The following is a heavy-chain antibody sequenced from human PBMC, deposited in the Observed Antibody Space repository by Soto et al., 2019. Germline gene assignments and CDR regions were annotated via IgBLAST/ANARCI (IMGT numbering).Heavy chain of an antibody. Sequence: QVQLVQSGAEVKKPGSSVKVSCKASGGTFSSYAISWVRQAPGQGLEGMGGIIPIFGTANYAQKFQGRVTITAAESTSTAYMELSSLRSEDTAVYYCARIGLMGDYYYYGMDVWGQGTTVTVSS. D-gene: IGHD3-16*01. CDR1: GGTFSSYA. CDR2: IIPIFGTA. J-gene: IGHJ6*02. V-gene: IGHV1-69*01. CDR3: ARIGLMGDYYYYGMDV.